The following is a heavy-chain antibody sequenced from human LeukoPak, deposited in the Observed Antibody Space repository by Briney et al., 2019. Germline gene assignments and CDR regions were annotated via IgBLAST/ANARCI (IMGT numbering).Heavy chain of an antibody. CDR1: GGSISSSSYY. D-gene: IGHD4-17*01. V-gene: IGHV4-39*07. J-gene: IGHJ4*02. CDR3: ARVIHDYGDYVPEY. Sequence: SETLSLTCTVSGGSISSSSYYWGWIRQPPGKGLEWIGSIYYSGSTYYNPSLKSRVTISVDTSKNQFSLKLSSVTAADTAVYYCARVIHDYGDYVPEYWGQGTLVTVSS. CDR2: IYYSGST.